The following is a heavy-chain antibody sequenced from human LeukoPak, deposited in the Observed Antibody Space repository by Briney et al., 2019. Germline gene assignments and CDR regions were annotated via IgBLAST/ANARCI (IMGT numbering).Heavy chain of an antibody. Sequence: SQTLSLTCAISGDSVSSNSVAWNWIRQSPSRGLEWLGRTYYRSKWYNIYAVSVKSRITINPDTSKNQFSLKLSSVTAADTAVYYCARAPMRGYCSSTSCYRYYFDYWGQGTLVTVSS. CDR3: ARAPMRGYCSSTSCYRYYFDY. CDR1: GDSVSSNSVA. V-gene: IGHV6-1*01. D-gene: IGHD2-2*01. J-gene: IGHJ4*02. CDR2: TYYRSKWYN.